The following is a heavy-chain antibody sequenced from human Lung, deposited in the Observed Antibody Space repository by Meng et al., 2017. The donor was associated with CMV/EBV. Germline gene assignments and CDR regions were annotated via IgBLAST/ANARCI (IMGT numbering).Heavy chain of an antibody. CDR3: ARTRIEVEPDGRKIKYYNYGMDV. D-gene: IGHD2-2*01. V-gene: IGHV1-8*01. CDR1: GYTFTTYD. J-gene: IGHJ6*02. Sequence: ASVXVSCKASGYTFTTYDINWVRQATGQGLEWMGWMNPNSGNTGYAQQFQGRVTLTRVTSISTAYMELSSLTSDDTAVYYCARTRIEVEPDGRKIKYYNYGMDVWXQGTTVTVSS. CDR2: MNPNSGNT.